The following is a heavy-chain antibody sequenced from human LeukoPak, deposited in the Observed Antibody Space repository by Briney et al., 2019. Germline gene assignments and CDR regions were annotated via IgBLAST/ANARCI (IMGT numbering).Heavy chain of an antibody. CDR2: ISGSGGST. J-gene: IGHJ5*02. D-gene: IGHD4-17*01. Sequence: GGSLRLSCAASGFTFSSYAMSWVRQAPGKGLEWVSAISGSGGSTYYADSVKGRFTISRDNSKNTLYPQMNSLRAEDTAVYYCAKDGDYGGWFDPWGQGTLVTVSS. CDR3: AKDGDYGGWFDP. V-gene: IGHV3-23*01. CDR1: GFTFSSYA.